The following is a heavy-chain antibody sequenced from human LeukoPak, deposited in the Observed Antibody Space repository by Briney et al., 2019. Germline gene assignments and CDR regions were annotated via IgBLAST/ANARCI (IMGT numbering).Heavy chain of an antibody. V-gene: IGHV3-48*03. CDR3: ARGGGATVTTNYYYYVDV. CDR1: GFTFSSYE. CDR2: ISSSGSTI. Sequence: GGSLRLSCAASGFTFSSYEMSWVRQAPGKGLEWVSYISSSGSTIYYADSVKGRFTISRDNAKNSLYLQMNSLRAEDTAVYYCARGGGATVTTNYYYYVDVWGKGTTVTISS. D-gene: IGHD4-17*01. J-gene: IGHJ6*03.